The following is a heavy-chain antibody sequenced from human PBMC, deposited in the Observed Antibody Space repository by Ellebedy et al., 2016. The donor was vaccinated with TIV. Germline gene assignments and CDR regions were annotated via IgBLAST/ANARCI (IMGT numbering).Heavy chain of an antibody. CDR1: GFSFRSYW. J-gene: IGHJ3*02. D-gene: IGHD3-16*01. CDR3: ATDGSYGDYRSPTHAFVM. Sequence: GESLKISCGTSGFSFRSYWMSWVRQAPGTGLEWVGNINQDGSETYYVDSVKGRFTISRDNAKNSLYLLMNSLSAEDTVVYYCATDGSYGDYRSPTHAFVMWGQGTLVTVSS. CDR2: INQDGSET. V-gene: IGHV3-7*01.